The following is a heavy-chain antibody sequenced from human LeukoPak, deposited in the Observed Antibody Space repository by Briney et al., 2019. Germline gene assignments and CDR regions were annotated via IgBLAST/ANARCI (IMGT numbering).Heavy chain of an antibody. J-gene: IGHJ3*02. CDR2: IGSTSSTI. V-gene: IGHV3-48*01. D-gene: IGHD6-19*01. CDR1: GFTFSSYT. CDR3: AKATTGTGYSSGSGAFDI. Sequence: GGSLRLSCAASGFTFSSYTMNWVRQAPGKGLEWVSYIGSTSSTIYYADPVKGRFTISRDNAKNTLYLQMNSLRAEDTAVYYCAKATTGTGYSSGSGAFDIWGQGTMVTVSS.